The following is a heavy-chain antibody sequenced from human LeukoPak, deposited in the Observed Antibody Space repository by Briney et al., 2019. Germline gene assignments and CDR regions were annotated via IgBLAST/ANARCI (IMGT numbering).Heavy chain of an antibody. CDR3: ARDTHYYGSGSPAFDI. V-gene: IGHV1-46*01. D-gene: IGHD3-10*01. Sequence: ASVKVSCKASGYTFTSYYMHWVRQAPGQGLEWMGIINPSGGSTSYAQKFQGRVTMTRDMSTSTVYMELSSLRSEDTAVYYCARDTHYYGSGSPAFDIWGQGTMVTVSS. CDR1: GYTFTSYY. J-gene: IGHJ3*02. CDR2: INPSGGST.